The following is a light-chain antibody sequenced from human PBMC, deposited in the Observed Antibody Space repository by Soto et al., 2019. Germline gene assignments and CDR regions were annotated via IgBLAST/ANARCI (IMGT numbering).Light chain of an antibody. CDR3: QQYNNWPPAT. Sequence: EIVMTQSPATLSVSPGERATLSCRASQSVSSNLAWYQQKPGQAPRLLIYGASTRATGIPARFSGSGSGTEFTLTISSLQSEYFAVYYFQQYNNWPPATFGQGTKLEIK. CDR2: GAS. V-gene: IGKV3-15*01. CDR1: QSVSSN. J-gene: IGKJ2*01.